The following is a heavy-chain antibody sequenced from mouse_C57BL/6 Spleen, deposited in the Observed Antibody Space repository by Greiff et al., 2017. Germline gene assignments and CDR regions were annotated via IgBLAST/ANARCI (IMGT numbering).Heavy chain of an antibody. Sequence: QVQLQQPGAELVKPGASVKLSCKASGYTFTSYWMHWVKQRPGQGLEWIGMIHPNSGSTNYNEKFKSKATLTVDKSSSTAYMQLSSLTSEDSAVYYCARRGDYDYDFDYWGQGTTLTVSS. D-gene: IGHD2-4*01. J-gene: IGHJ2*01. CDR2: IHPNSGST. V-gene: IGHV1-64*01. CDR1: GYTFTSYW. CDR3: ARRGDYDYDFDY.